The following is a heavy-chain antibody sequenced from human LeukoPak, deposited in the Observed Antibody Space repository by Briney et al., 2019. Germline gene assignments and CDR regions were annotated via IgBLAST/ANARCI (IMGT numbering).Heavy chain of an antibody. CDR2: IYYSGST. D-gene: IGHD2-15*01. V-gene: IGHV4-39*01. CDR3: ARRGTAYCRGGNCYSDKYFDY. J-gene: IGHJ4*02. Sequence: PSETLSLTCTVSGGSISSSSYYWGWIRQPPGKGLEWIGSIYYSGSTYYNPSLEGRVIISVDTSKKQFSLKLSSVTAADTAVYYCARRGTAYCRGGNCYSDKYFDYWGQGTQVTVSS. CDR1: GGSISSSSYY.